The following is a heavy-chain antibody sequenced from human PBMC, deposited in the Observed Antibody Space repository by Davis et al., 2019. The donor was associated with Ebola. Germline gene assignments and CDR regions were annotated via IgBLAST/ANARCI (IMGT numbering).Heavy chain of an antibody. CDR1: GYIFTNHA. Sequence: ASVKVSCKASGYIFTNHAMHWVRQAPGQRLEWMGWISTGNGNARYSQKLQGRVTITRDTSATTAYMELSSLRSEDTAVYYFARLGTSADYYAMDVWAKGPRSPSP. V-gene: IGHV1-3*04. J-gene: IGHJ6*02. CDR3: ARLGTSADYYAMDV. CDR2: ISTGNGNA.